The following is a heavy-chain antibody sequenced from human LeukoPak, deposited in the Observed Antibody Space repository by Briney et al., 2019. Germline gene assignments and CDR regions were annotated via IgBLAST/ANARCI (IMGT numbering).Heavy chain of an antibody. Sequence: GGSLRLSRAASGFTFSTYWMSWVRQAPGKGLEWVANIKQDGSEKYYVDSVKGRFTISRDNTKNSLYLQMSSLRAEDTAVYYCARTRRYSTSLNYYYDMDVWGQGTTVTVSS. CDR1: GFTFSTYW. CDR3: ARTRRYSTSLNYYYDMDV. D-gene: IGHD6-6*01. J-gene: IGHJ6*02. CDR2: IKQDGSEK. V-gene: IGHV3-7*01.